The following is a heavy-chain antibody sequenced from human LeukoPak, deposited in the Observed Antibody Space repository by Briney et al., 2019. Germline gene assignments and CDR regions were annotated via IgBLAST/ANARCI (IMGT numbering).Heavy chain of an antibody. CDR2: IRSEADGGTV. CDR3: TTNPEGAHPPPY. CDR1: GFRFKKAW. D-gene: IGHD3-16*01. Sequence: GGSLRLSREGSGFRFKKAWMSWVRQSPAKGLEWIGRIRSEADGGTVEYAAVVKGRFTISRFDSEKTLYLEMNNLKPEDTAVYYCTTNPEGAHPPPYSGQGTLVTVSS. V-gene: IGHV3-15*01. J-gene: IGHJ4*02.